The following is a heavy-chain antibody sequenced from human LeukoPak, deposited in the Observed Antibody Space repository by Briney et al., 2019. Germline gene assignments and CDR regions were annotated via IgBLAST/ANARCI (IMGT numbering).Heavy chain of an antibody. CDR2: IKYDGSEK. CDR3: AGIRWFGEDDAFDI. D-gene: IGHD3-10*01. V-gene: IGHV3-7*01. CDR1: GFTFSNYW. Sequence: PGGSLRLSCAASGFTFSNYWMNWVRQAPGKGLEWVANIKYDGSEKYYVDSVKGRFTISRDNAKNTLYLQMNSLRAEDTAVYYCAGIRWFGEDDAFDIWGQGTMVTVSS. J-gene: IGHJ3*02.